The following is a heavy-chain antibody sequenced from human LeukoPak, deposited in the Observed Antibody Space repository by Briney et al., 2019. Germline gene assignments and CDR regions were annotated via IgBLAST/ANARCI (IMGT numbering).Heavy chain of an antibody. Sequence: GGSLRLSCAASGFTFSGSAIHWIRQASGKGLEWVGRIRDKANSYATAYIASVKGRFTISRDDSKNTAYLQMSSLKTEDTAVYYCTRWDCTTTGCYPFDYWGQGTLVTVSS. J-gene: IGHJ4*02. CDR3: TRWDCTTTGCYPFDY. D-gene: IGHD2-2*01. V-gene: IGHV3-73*01. CDR2: IRDKANSYAT. CDR1: GFTFSGSA.